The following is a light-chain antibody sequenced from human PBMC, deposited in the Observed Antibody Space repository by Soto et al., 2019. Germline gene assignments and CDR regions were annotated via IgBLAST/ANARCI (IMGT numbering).Light chain of an antibody. V-gene: IGLV2-14*01. CDR1: SSDVGGYNY. J-gene: IGLJ1*01. CDR2: EFS. CDR3: DSYPSSRASV. Sequence: QSALTQPASVSGSPGQSITISCTGTSSDVGGYNYVSWYQQQAGKAPKLIIHEFSNRTSGVSNRFSGSKSGNTASLTISALQAEDEADYYCDSYPSSRASVFGMGTKSPS.